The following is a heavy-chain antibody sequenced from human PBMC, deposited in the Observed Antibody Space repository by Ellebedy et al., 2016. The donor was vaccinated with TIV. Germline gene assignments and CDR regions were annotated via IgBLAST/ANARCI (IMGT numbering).Heavy chain of an antibody. CDR3: ARFLIAPAGPPFDY. CDR2: IHPGDSET. CDR1: GYFFTTQW. Sequence: GESLKISCTGSGYFFTTQWIGWVRQIPGKDLEWMGIIHPGDSETRSSPSFQGQFTFSVDKSISTAFLQWSSLKASDTAMYYCARFLIAPAGPPFDYWGQGTLVTVSS. V-gene: IGHV5-51*01. J-gene: IGHJ4*02. D-gene: IGHD6-13*01.